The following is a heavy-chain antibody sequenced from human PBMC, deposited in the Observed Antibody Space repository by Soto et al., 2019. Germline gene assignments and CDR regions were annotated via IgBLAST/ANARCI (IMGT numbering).Heavy chain of an antibody. CDR2: INPNTGRA. CDR3: ARPWSVAPLIAH. D-gene: IGHD6-6*01. CDR1: GYSFTGHY. J-gene: IGHJ4*02. Sequence: QVQLVQSGAEEKKPGASVKVSCKASGYSFTGHYMYWVRQAPGQGLEWMGWINPNTGRATYAQKFQGRVTMTTDTPSSTGYMELTSLRSDDTAVYYCARPWSVAPLIAHWGQGTLVTVSS. V-gene: IGHV1-2*02.